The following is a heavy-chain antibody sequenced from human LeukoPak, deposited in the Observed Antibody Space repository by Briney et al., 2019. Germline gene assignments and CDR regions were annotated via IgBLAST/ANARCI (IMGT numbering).Heavy chain of an antibody. CDR1: GFTFYTYG. CDR2: IGPDGGTT. J-gene: IGHJ4*02. D-gene: IGHD6-13*01. Sequence: GGSLRLSCAASGFTFYTYGMHWVRQAPGKGLEYVSGIGPDGGTTYYANSVKGRSTISRDNSKNMLYLQMGSLTADDMAVYYCARGAQLTDYWGQGTLVTVSS. CDR3: ARGAQLTDY. V-gene: IGHV3-64*01.